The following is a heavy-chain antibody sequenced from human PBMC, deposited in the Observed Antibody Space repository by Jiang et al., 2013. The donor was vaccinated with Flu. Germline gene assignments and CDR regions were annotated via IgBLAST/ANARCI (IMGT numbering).Heavy chain of an antibody. V-gene: IGHV7-4-1*01. CDR3: ARGGAVANIHYFDY. CDR1: GYSITSNA. D-gene: IGHD6-19*01. J-gene: IGHJ4*02. CDR2: INTNTGNP. Sequence: VQSGSELKKPGASVMVSCKASGYSITSNAMEWVRQAPGQGLEWMGWINTNTGNPTYAQGFTGRFVFSVDTSVNTAYPQIYSLKAEDTAVYYCARGGAVANIHYFDYWGQGTLVTVSS.